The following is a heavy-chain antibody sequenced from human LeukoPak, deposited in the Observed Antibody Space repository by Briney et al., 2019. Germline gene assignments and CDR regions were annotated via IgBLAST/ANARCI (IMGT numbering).Heavy chain of an antibody. CDR2: IYTSGST. J-gene: IGHJ2*01. V-gene: IGHV4-4*07. CDR3: ARAYYDTSGYPGWYFDL. Sequence: SETLSLTCTVSGCSISSYYWSWIRQPAGKGLEWIGRIYTSGSTNYNPSLKSRVTMSVDTSKNQFSLKLTSVTAADTAVYDCARAYYDTSGYPGWYFDLWGRGTLVTVSS. D-gene: IGHD3-22*01. CDR1: GCSISSYY.